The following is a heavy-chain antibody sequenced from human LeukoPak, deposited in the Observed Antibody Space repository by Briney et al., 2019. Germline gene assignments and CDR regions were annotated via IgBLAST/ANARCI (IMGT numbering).Heavy chain of an antibody. CDR1: GGSISSSSYY. V-gene: IGHV4-39*07. J-gene: IGHJ5*02. CDR2: IYYGGST. CDR3: ARDLRGLPNENWFDP. Sequence: PSETLSLTCTISGGSISSSSYYWGWIRQPPGKGLEWIGSIYYGGSTYYNPSLKSRVTISVDTSKNQFSLKLSSVTAADTAVYYCARDLRGLPNENWFDPWGQGTLVTVSS.